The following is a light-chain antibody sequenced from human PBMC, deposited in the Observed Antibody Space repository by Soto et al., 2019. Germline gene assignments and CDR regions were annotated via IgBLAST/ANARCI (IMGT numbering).Light chain of an antibody. CDR2: RNN. CDR3: AAWDDSLSGPV. J-gene: IGLJ2*01. CDR1: SSNIGSNH. V-gene: IGLV1-47*01. Sequence: QLVLTQPPSASGTPGQRVTISCSGGSSNIGSNHLYWYQQLPGTAPKLLIFRNNQRPSGVPDRFSGSKSGTSASLAISGLRSEDEADYYCAAWDDSLSGPVFGGGTELTVL.